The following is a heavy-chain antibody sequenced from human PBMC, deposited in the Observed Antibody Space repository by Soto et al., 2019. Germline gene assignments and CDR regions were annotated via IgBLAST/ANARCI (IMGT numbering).Heavy chain of an antibody. J-gene: IGHJ3*02. Sequence: QVQLQQWGAGLLKPSETLSLNCGVSGGSFSGYYWSWIRQPPGKGLEWIGEINHSGSADYNPSLKSRVTISVDPSKTQISLKPSSVTAADSRVYYCAGETSDYDFLAAPTAFDIWGQGTMVCVSS. V-gene: IGHV4-34*01. D-gene: IGHD3-9*01. CDR1: GGSFSGYY. CDR2: INHSGSA. CDR3: AGETSDYDFLAAPTAFDI.